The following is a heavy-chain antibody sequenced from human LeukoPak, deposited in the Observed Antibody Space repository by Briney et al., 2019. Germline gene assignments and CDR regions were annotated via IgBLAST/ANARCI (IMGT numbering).Heavy chain of an antibody. CDR2: ISGGGGST. Sequence: PGGSLRLSCAASGFAFSTHAMSWVRQAPGKGLEWVSVISGGGGSTYYADSVKGRFTISRDNSKNTLYLQMNSLRGDDTAIYYCAKAYTRSWYAAFDIWGQGTMVTISS. V-gene: IGHV3-23*01. J-gene: IGHJ3*02. D-gene: IGHD6-13*01. CDR3: AKAYTRSWYAAFDI. CDR1: GFAFSTHA.